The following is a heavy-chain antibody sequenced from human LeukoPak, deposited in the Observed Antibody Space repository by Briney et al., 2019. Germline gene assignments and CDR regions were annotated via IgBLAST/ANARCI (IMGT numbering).Heavy chain of an antibody. CDR1: GYTFNNYG. D-gene: IGHD3-10*01. CDR2: LSPYGNS. V-gene: IGHV1-18*01. Sequence: ASVKVSCKASGYTFNNYGISWVRQAPGQGPEWMGWLSPYGNSDYAQRLQGRVTVTTDTSTSAAYMELRSLRSDDTAVYYCARWFYYGSTTYYNFDYWGQGTLVTVSS. J-gene: IGHJ4*02. CDR3: ARWFYYGSTTYYNFDY.